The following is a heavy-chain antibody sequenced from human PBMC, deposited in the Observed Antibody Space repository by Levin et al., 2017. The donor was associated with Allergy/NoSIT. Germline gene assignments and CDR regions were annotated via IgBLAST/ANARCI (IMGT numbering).Heavy chain of an antibody. Sequence: GVLKISCAASGFTYGDSAMSWVRQAPGKGLEWVSTLSDSGRSTSYADSVRGRFTISRDNPKSMLFLQMTSLRADDTAIYYCVKDRLRYSSSWFDFWGQGTLVTVTS. V-gene: IGHV3-23*01. J-gene: IGHJ4*02. D-gene: IGHD6-13*01. CDR3: VKDRLRYSSSWFDF. CDR1: GFTYGDSA. CDR2: LSDSGRST.